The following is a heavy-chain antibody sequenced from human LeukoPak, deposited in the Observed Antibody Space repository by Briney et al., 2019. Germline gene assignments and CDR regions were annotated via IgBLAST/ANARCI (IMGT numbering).Heavy chain of an antibody. CDR1: GYTFTGYY. Sequence: ASVKVSCKASGYTFTGYYMHWVRQAPGQGLEWMGWINPNSGGTKYAQKFQARLTMTRDTSLSPAYMELTNLTSNDTAVYYCARALMAVVTQSPEPDAFDIWGQGTAVTVS. D-gene: IGHD2-21*02. J-gene: IGHJ3*02. V-gene: IGHV1-2*02. CDR2: INPNSGGT. CDR3: ARALMAVVTQSPEPDAFDI.